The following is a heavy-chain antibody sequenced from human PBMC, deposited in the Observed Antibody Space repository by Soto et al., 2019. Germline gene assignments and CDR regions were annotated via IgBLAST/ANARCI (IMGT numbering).Heavy chain of an antibody. J-gene: IGHJ3*02. CDR1: GFTFSSYA. V-gene: IGHV3-23*01. Sequence: GGSLRLSCAASGFTFSSYAMSWVRQAPGKGLEWVSAISGSGGSTYYADSVKGRFTISRDNSKNTLYLQMNSLRAEDTAVYYCAKDRIRGYSYGFAAFDIWGQGTMVTVSS. CDR2: ISGSGGST. D-gene: IGHD5-18*01. CDR3: AKDRIRGYSYGFAAFDI.